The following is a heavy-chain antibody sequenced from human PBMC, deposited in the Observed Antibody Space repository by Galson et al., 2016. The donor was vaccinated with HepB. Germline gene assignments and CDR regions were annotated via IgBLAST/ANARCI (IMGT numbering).Heavy chain of an antibody. CDR3: ARGSDVGSF. J-gene: IGHJ4*02. V-gene: IGHV3-66*01. CDR2: IDRDGDT. D-gene: IGHD1-26*01. CDR1: TFSVSDDY. Sequence: SPRLSCAASTFSVSDDYMNWVRQAPGKGLEWVSLIDRDGDTYYADSVRDRFIISRDNSKNTLYLQMNSLRAEDTAVYPCARGSDVGSFWGQGTLVTVSS.